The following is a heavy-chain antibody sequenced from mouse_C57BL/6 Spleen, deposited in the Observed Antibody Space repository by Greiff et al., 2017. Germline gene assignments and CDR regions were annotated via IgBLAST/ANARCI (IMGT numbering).Heavy chain of an antibody. J-gene: IGHJ4*01. D-gene: IGHD2-4*01. CDR3: ARYYDYDYYATDY. V-gene: IGHV1-64*01. CDR1: GYTFTSYW. CDR2: IHPNSGST. Sequence: QVQLQQPGAELVKPGASVKLSCKASGYTFTSYWMHWVKQRPGQGLEWIGMIHPNSGSTNYNEKFKSKATLTVDKSSSTAYMQLSSLTSEDSAVYYCARYYDYDYYATDYWGQGTSVTVSS.